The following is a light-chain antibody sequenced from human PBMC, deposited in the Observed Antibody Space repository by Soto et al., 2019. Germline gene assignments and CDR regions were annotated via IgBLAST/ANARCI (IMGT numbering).Light chain of an antibody. J-gene: IGLJ7*01. CDR2: LEGSGTY. V-gene: IGLV4-60*03. Sequence: QSVLTQSSSASASLGSSVKLTCTLSSGHSSYIIAWHQQQPGKAPRYLMRLEGSGTYNKGSGVPDRFSGSISGADRYLTISTLQSEDEADYYCETWDSNTHVFGGGTQLTVL. CDR3: ETWDSNTHV. CDR1: SGHSSYI.